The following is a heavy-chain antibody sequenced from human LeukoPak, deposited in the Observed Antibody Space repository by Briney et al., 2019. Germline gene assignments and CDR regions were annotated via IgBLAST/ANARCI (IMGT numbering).Heavy chain of an antibody. V-gene: IGHV4-34*01. J-gene: IGHJ4*02. CDR3: ASFYCSGGSCYSDY. D-gene: IGHD2-15*01. CDR1: GGSFSGYY. Sequence: SETLSLTCAVYGGSFSGYYWSWIRQPPGKGLEWIGEINHSGSTNYNPSLKSRVTISVDTSKDQFSLKLSSVTAADTAVYYCASFYCSGGSCYSDYRGQGTLVTVSS. CDR2: INHSGST.